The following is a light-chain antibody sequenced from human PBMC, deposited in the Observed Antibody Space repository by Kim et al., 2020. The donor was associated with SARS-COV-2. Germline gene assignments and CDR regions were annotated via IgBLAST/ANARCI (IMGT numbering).Light chain of an antibody. CDR3: QHYTSYSVT. Sequence: DIQMTQSPSILSASVGDRVTITCRASQSINNWVAWYQQKPGKAPNLLISDASSLKSGVPSRFSGSGSGTVFTLTISSLQPDDFATYYCQHYTSYSVTFVQGTRLEIK. CDR1: QSINNW. J-gene: IGKJ5*01. V-gene: IGKV1-5*01. CDR2: DAS.